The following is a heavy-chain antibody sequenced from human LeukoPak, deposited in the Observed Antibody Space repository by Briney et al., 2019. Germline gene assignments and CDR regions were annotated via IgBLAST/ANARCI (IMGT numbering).Heavy chain of an antibody. CDR2: IYHSGST. D-gene: IGHD6-19*01. V-gene: IGHV4-38-2*02. J-gene: IGHJ4*02. CDR1: GYSISSGYY. Sequence: SETLSLTCTVSGYSISSGYYWGWIQPPPGKGLEWIGSIYHSGSTYYNPSLKSRVTISVDTSKNQFSLKLSSVTAADTAVYYCARVRSSGGSLAPYDYWGQGTLVTVSS. CDR3: ARVRSSGGSLAPYDY.